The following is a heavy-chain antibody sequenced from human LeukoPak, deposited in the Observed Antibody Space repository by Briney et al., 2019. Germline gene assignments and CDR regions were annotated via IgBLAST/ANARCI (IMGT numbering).Heavy chain of an antibody. Sequence: GGSLRLSCAASGFTFSNYATSWVRQAPGKGLEWVSTINSNGGGTYYADSVKGRFAISRDNSKSTLHLQMNSLRAEDTAIYYCAKDYGDIFDSWGQGTLVTVSS. J-gene: IGHJ4*02. CDR1: GFTFSNYA. CDR2: INSNGGGT. CDR3: AKDYGDIFDS. D-gene: IGHD4-17*01. V-gene: IGHV3-23*01.